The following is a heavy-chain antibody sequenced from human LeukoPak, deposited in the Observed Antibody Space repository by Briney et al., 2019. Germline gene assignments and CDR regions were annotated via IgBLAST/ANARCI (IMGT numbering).Heavy chain of an antibody. CDR2: IIPILGIA. D-gene: IGHD4-17*01. Sequence: SVKVSCKASGGTFSSYAISWVRQAPGQGLEWMGRIIPILGIANYAQKFQGRVTITADKSTSTAYMELSSLRSEDTAVYYCARDRVTTFYYLDYWGQGTLVTVSS. J-gene: IGHJ4*02. V-gene: IGHV1-69*04. CDR3: ARDRVTTFYYLDY. CDR1: GGTFSSYA.